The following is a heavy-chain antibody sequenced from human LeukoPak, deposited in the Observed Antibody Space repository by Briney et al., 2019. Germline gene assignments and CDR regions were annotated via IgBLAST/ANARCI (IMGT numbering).Heavy chain of an antibody. V-gene: IGHV3-15*01. CDR2: IKSKTDGGTT. CDR1: GFTFSNAW. CDR3: TTDPYQWGLLIPIDY. J-gene: IGHJ4*02. Sequence: KTGGSLRLSCAASGFTFSNAWMSWVRQAPGKGLEWVGRIKSKTDGGTTDYAAPVKGRFTISRDDSKNTLYLQMNSLKTEDTAVYYCTTDPYQWGLLIPIDYWGQGTLVTVSS. D-gene: IGHD1-26*01.